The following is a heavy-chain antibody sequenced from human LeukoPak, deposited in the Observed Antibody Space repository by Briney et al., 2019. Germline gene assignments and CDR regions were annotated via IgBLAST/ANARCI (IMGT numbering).Heavy chain of an antibody. CDR1: GFYFSSYS. CDR2: INTGSTYM. CDR3: ARVEATTGRNYHYYYMDV. Sequence: GGSLRLSCAASGFYFSSYSMNWVRQAPGKGLEWASSINTGSTYMYYADSVKGRFTISRDNAKNSLHLQMYSLRAEDTAVYFCARVEATTGRNYHYYYMDVWGKGTTVTVSS. V-gene: IGHV3-21*01. J-gene: IGHJ6*03. D-gene: IGHD1-1*01.